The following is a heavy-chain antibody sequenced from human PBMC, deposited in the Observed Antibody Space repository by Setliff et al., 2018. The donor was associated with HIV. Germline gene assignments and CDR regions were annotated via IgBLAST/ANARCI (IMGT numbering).Heavy chain of an antibody. CDR2: INAGNGNR. D-gene: IGHD5-12*01. J-gene: IGHJ4*02. V-gene: IGHV1-3*01. CDR1: GYTFTNYG. CDR3: ARVGNNRLQFFDH. Sequence: ASVKVSCKASGYTFTNYGITWLRQAPGQGPEWMARINAGNGNREYSTKFQGRVTITADTSASTMYMELSSLRSEDTAVYYCARVGNNRLQFFDHWGQGTLVTVSS.